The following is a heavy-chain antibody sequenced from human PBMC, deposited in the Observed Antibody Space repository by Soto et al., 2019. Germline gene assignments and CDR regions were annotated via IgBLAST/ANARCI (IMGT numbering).Heavy chain of an antibody. J-gene: IGHJ3*02. V-gene: IGHV5-51*01. CDR3: ARTTVRGGPYDTLDI. D-gene: IGHD1-1*01. CDR2: IYPGDSDT. CDR1: GYRLSSYW. Sequence: GESLKIPCQSSGYRLSSYWIGWVRQMPGKGLELMGIIYPGDSDTRYSPSFQGQVTISADKSISTAYLQWSSLKASDTAMYYCARTTVRGGPYDTLDIRGAATMATV.